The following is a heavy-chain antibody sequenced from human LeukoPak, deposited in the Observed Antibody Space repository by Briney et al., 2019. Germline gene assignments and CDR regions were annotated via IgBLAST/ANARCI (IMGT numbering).Heavy chain of an antibody. V-gene: IGHV3-48*01. CDR2: ISTTSSTI. J-gene: IGHJ4*02. D-gene: IGHD2-15*01. CDR3: AGFCSGDACYPY. Sequence: GGSLRLSCAASGFTFSYYKMHWVRQAPGKGLEWLSYISTTSSTIYYADSVKGRFTTSRDNAKNLLYLQMNSLRAEDTAVYYCAGFCSGDACYPYWGQGTLVTVSS. CDR1: GFTFSYYK.